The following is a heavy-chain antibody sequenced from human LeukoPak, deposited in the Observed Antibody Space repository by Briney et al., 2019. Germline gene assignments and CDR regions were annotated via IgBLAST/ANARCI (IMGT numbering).Heavy chain of an antibody. CDR1: GYTFTGYY. CDR3: SSLIAVDGTGVGGD. J-gene: IGHJ4*02. Sequence: ASVKVSCKASGYTFTGYYMHSVRHAPGQGLELMGWINPNSGGRNYAQKFQGRVTMTRDTSISTAYMELSRLTSDDTAVYYCSSLIAVDGTGVGGDWGQGTLVTVSS. V-gene: IGHV1-2*02. CDR2: INPNSGGR. D-gene: IGHD6-19*01.